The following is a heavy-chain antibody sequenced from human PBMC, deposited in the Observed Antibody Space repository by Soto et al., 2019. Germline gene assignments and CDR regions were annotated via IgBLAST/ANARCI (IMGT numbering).Heavy chain of an antibody. J-gene: IGHJ4*02. D-gene: IGHD2-2*01. CDR2: IYYSGST. V-gene: IGHV4-31*03. CDR1: GGSISSGGYY. CDR3: ARGRSSTSPYPIGY. Sequence: QVQLQESGPGLVKPSQTLSLTCTVSGGSISSGGYYWSWIRQHPGKGLEWIGYIYYSGSTYYNPSRKSRVTLSVDTSKNQFALKLRSVTAADTAVYYCARGRSSTSPYPIGYWGQGTLVTVSS.